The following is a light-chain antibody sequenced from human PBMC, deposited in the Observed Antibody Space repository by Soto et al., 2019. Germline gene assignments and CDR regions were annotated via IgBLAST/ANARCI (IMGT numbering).Light chain of an antibody. CDR1: QSVSSSS. V-gene: IGKV3-20*01. CDR2: ATS. CDR3: HQYGKSPLT. Sequence: EVVMTKSPSTLSVSPGERVTFSCRASQSVSSSSVALYQQKPGQAPRPLIYATSYTATGVPVRFSAGSAGTTFSLTIVTLEPEDFSVYYCHQYGKSPLTFGQGTKVDIK. J-gene: IGKJ1*01.